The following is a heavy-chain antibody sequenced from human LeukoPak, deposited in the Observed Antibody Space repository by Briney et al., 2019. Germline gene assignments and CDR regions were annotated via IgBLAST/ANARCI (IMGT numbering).Heavy chain of an antibody. V-gene: IGHV4-38-2*02. Sequence: PSETLSLTCTVSGYSISSGYYWGWIRQPPGKGLEWIGSIYHSGSTYYNPSLKSRVTISVDTSKNQFSLKLSSATAADTAVYYCASPEYYYDSSGSDHDAFDIWGQGTMVTVSS. D-gene: IGHD3-22*01. CDR3: ASPEYYYDSSGSDHDAFDI. CDR2: IYHSGST. J-gene: IGHJ3*02. CDR1: GYSISSGYY.